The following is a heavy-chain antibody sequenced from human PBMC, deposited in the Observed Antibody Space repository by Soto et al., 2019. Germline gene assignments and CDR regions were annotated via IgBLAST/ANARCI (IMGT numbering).Heavy chain of an antibody. Sequence: SETLSLTCTVSGGSISSDGYYWSWIRQHPGKGLEWIGYIYYSGSTYYNPSLKSRVTISVDTSKNQFSLKLSSVTAADTAVYYCARADGYSGYDYYFDYWGQGTLVTVS. CDR1: GGSISSDGYY. V-gene: IGHV4-31*03. J-gene: IGHJ4*02. CDR2: IYYSGST. D-gene: IGHD5-12*01. CDR3: ARADGYSGYDYYFDY.